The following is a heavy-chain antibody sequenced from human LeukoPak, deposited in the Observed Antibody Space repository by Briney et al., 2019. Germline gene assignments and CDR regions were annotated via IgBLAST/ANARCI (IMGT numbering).Heavy chain of an antibody. D-gene: IGHD6-13*01. V-gene: IGHV1-69*02. Sequence: SVKVSCKASGGAFRSYTISWVRQAPGQGPEWMGRIIPILGIANYAQKFQGRVTITADKSTSTAYMELSSLRSEDTAVYYCARAGRAAGNIWDDYWGQGTLVTVSS. J-gene: IGHJ4*02. CDR3: ARAGRAAGNIWDDY. CDR1: GGAFRSYT. CDR2: IIPILGIA.